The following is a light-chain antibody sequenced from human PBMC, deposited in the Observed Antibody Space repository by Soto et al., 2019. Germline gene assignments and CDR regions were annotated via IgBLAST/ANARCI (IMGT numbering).Light chain of an antibody. CDR1: SSDVGHYNY. V-gene: IGLV2-11*01. J-gene: IGLJ3*02. Sequence: QSVLTQPRSVSGSPGHSVTISCTGTSSDVGHYNYVSWYQQHPGKAPKLMIYDVTKRPSGVPDRFSGSKSGNTASLTISGVQAEDEADYYCCSYAGSYTWVFGGGTQLTVL. CDR3: CSYAGSYTWV. CDR2: DVT.